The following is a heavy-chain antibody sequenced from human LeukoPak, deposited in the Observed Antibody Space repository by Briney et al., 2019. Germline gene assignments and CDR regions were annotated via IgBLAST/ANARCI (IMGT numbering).Heavy chain of an antibody. D-gene: IGHD2-2*01. Sequence: PSETLSLTCTVSGGSISSYYWSWIRQPAGKGLEWIGRIYTSGSTNYNPSLKSRVTMSVDTSKNQFSLKLSSVTAADTAVYYCAGYCSSTSCYSDAFDIWGQGTMVTVSS. J-gene: IGHJ3*02. CDR3: AGYCSSTSCYSDAFDI. CDR2: IYTSGST. V-gene: IGHV4-4*07. CDR1: GGSISSYY.